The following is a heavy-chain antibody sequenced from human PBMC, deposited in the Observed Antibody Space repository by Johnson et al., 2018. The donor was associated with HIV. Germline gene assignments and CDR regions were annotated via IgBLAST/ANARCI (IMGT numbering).Heavy chain of an antibody. D-gene: IGHD1-1*01. J-gene: IGHJ3*02. Sequence: QMQLVESGGGVVQPGGSLRLSCAASGFTFSSYAMHWVRQAPGKGLEWVSVIYSGGSTYYADSVNGRFTISRDNSKNPLYLQMNSLRAEDTAGDYCARAGQRPEDALEIWGQGTMVTVSA. CDR2: IYSGGST. CDR3: ARAGQRPEDALEI. V-gene: IGHV3-NL1*01. CDR1: GFTFSSYA.